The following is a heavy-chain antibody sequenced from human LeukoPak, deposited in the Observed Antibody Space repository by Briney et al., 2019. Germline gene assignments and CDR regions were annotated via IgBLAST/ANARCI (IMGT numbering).Heavy chain of an antibody. CDR3: ARDPEVGATPFDY. Sequence: GGSLRLSCAASGFTFSSYEMNWVRQAPGKGLEWVSYISSSGSTIYYADSVKGRFTISRDNAKNSLYLQMNSLRAEDTAVYYCARDPEVGATPFDYWGQGTLVTVSS. J-gene: IGHJ4*02. CDR1: GFTFSSYE. D-gene: IGHD1-26*01. V-gene: IGHV3-48*03. CDR2: ISSSGSTI.